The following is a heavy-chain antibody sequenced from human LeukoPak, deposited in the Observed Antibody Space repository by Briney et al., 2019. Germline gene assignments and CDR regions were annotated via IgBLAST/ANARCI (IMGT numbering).Heavy chain of an antibody. CDR2: INHSGST. CDR1: GGSFSGYY. V-gene: IGHV4-34*01. Sequence: NPSETLSLTCAVYGGSFSGYYWSWIRQPPGKGLEWIGEINHSGSTNYNPSLKSRVTISVDTSKNQFSLKLSSVTAADTAVYYCARGRPAALDYWGQGTLVTVSS. J-gene: IGHJ4*02. D-gene: IGHD6-13*01. CDR3: ARGRPAALDY.